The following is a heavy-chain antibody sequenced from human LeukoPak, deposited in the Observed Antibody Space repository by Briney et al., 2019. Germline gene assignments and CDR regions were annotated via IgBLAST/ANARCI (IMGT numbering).Heavy chain of an antibody. CDR1: GFTFSNYG. CDR3: ARIYDSIDY. CDR2: INSDGSST. J-gene: IGHJ4*02. Sequence: GGSLRLSCATSGFTFSNYGMTWVRQAPGRGLVWVSRINSDGSSTSYADSVKGRFTISRDNAKNTLYLQMNSLRAEDTAVYYCARIYDSIDYWGQGTLVTVSS. D-gene: IGHD3-22*01. V-gene: IGHV3-74*01.